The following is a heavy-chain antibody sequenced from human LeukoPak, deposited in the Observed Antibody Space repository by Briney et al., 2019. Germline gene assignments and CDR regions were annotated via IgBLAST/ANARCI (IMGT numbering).Heavy chain of an antibody. CDR2: ISGSGGGT. Sequence: GGSLRLSCAASGFTFNNYDMSWVRQAPGKGLEWVSGISGSGGGTYHADSVKGRFTISRDNSQNTLYLQMNSLRVDDTAVYYCAKDNGPQIWPSLPAESWGRGTLVTVSS. J-gene: IGHJ5*02. D-gene: IGHD5-18*01. CDR3: AKDNGPQIWPSLPAES. CDR1: GFTFNNYD. V-gene: IGHV3-23*01.